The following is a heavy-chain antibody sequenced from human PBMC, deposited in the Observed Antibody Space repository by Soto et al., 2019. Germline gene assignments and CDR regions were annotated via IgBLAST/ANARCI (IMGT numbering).Heavy chain of an antibody. CDR1: GFTFSSYG. V-gene: IGHV3-30*18. Sequence: PGGSLRLSCAASGFTFSSYGMHCVRQAPGKGLEWVAVISYDGSNKYYADSVKGRFTISRDNSKNTLYLQMNSLRAEDTAVYYCAKDRGIAVAGPLYYYYYYGMDVWGQGTTVTVSS. D-gene: IGHD6-19*01. CDR2: ISYDGSNK. CDR3: AKDRGIAVAGPLYYYYYYGMDV. J-gene: IGHJ6*02.